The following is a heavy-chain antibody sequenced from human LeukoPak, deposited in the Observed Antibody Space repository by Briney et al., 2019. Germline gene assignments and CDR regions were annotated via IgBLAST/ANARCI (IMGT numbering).Heavy chain of an antibody. CDR2: INPSGGST. CDR3: ARTVRYFDSRAPFDY. V-gene: IGHV1-46*01. Sequence: ASVKVSCKASGYTFTSYYMHWVRQAPGQGLEWMGIINPSGGSTSYAQKFQGRVTMTRDTSTSTVYMELSSLRSEDTAVYYCARTVRYFDSRAPFDYWGQGTLVTVSS. J-gene: IGHJ4*02. CDR1: GYTFTSYY. D-gene: IGHD3-9*01.